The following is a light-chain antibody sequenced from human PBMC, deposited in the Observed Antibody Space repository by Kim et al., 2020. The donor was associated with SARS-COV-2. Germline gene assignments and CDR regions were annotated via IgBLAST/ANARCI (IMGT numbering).Light chain of an antibody. V-gene: IGLV3-1*01. CDR1: KLGDKY. CDR2: QND. J-gene: IGLJ2*01. Sequence: SYELTQPPSVSVSPGQTASITCSGDKLGDKYVCWFQQKSGQSPILVIYQNDKRPSGIPERFSGSNSGNTATLTISGTQTMDEADYYCQAWDSSTAKFGGGTQRPS. CDR3: QAWDSSTAK.